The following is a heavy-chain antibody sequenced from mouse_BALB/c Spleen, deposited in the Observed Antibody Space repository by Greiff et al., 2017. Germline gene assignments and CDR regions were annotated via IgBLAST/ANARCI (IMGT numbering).Heavy chain of an antibody. V-gene: IGHV1-7*01. Sequence: VQLHQSGAELAKPGASVKMSCKASGYTFTSYWMHWVKQRPGQGLEWIGYINPSTGYTEYNQKFKDKATLTADKSPSTAYMQLSSLTSEDSAVYYCARRGPFAYWGQGTLVTVSA. D-gene: IGHD3-3*01. CDR1: GYTFTSYW. CDR2: INPSTGYT. J-gene: IGHJ3*01. CDR3: ARRGPFAY.